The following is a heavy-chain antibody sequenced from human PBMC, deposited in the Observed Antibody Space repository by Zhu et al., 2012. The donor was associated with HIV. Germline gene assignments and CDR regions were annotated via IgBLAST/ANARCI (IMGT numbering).Heavy chain of an antibody. CDR3: ASRYCSSSSCLYDY. Sequence: QVQLQESGPGLVKPSETLSLICTVSGGSISRSNYYWGWIRQPPGKGLEWIGSIYYSGXTFYNPSLKSRVTISMDTSKNQFSLKLRSVTAADTAVYYCASRYCSSSSCLYDYWGQGTLGHRLL. D-gene: IGHD2-2*01. CDR1: GGSISRSNYY. J-gene: IGHJ4*02. CDR2: IYYSGXT. V-gene: IGHV4-39*01.